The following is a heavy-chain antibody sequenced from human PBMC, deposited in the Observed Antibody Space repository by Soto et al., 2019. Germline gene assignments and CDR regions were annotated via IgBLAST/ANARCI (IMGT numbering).Heavy chain of an antibody. CDR2: INHSGST. D-gene: IGHD6-6*01. Sequence: QVQLQQWGAGLLKPSETLSLTCAVYGGSFSGYYWSWIRQPPGKGLEWIGEINHSGSTNYNPSLTSRVTISVDTSKNQFSLKLSSVTAADTAVYYCARGRPGPYYYYGMDVWGQGTTVTVSS. CDR3: ARGRPGPYYYYGMDV. J-gene: IGHJ6*02. V-gene: IGHV4-34*01. CDR1: GGSFSGYY.